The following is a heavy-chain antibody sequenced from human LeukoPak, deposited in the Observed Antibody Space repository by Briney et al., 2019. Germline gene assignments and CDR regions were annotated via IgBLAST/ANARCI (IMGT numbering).Heavy chain of an antibody. CDR1: GYTFTGYY. Sequence: ASVKVSCKAAGYTFTGYYMHWVRQAPGQGLEWMGWINPNSGGTNYAQKFQGRVTMTRDTSISTADTELSRLRSDDTAVYYCARDWGIAVAVDYWGQGTLVTVSS. CDR2: INPNSGGT. J-gene: IGHJ4*02. D-gene: IGHD6-19*01. CDR3: ARDWGIAVAVDY. V-gene: IGHV1-2*02.